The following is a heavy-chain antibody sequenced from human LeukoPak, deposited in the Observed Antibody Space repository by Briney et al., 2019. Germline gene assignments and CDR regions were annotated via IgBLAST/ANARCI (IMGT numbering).Heavy chain of an antibody. V-gene: IGHV3-21*01. CDR1: GFTFSSYS. CDR2: ISSSSSYI. CDR3: ARDKAVLRYFDWLLKDAFDI. J-gene: IGHJ3*02. D-gene: IGHD3-9*01. Sequence: PGGSLRLSCAASGFTFSSYSMNWVRQAPGKGLEWVSSISSSSSYIYYVDSMKGRFTISRDNAKNSLYLQMNSLRAEDTAVYYCARDKAVLRYFDWLLKDAFDIWGQGTMVTVSS.